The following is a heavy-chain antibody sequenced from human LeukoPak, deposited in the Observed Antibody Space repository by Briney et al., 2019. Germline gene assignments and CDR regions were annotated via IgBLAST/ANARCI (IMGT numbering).Heavy chain of an antibody. CDR3: ARGRRMPTRRFLGWFYYYMDV. V-gene: IGHV4-4*02. CDR1: GGFISSNNW. J-gene: IGHJ6*03. CDR2: IYHSGST. D-gene: IGHD3-3*01. Sequence: PSETLSLTCAVSGGFISSNNWWSWVRQPPGKGLEWIGEIYHSGSTNYNPSLKSRVTISIDKSKNQFSLKLSSVTAADTAVYYCARGRRMPTRRFLGWFYYYMDVWGKGTTVTVSS.